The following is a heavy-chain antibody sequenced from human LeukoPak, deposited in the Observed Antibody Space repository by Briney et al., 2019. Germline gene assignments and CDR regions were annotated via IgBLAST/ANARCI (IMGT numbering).Heavy chain of an antibody. D-gene: IGHD3-22*01. CDR1: GFPFSNYD. CDR2: ISYNGSNK. V-gene: IGHV3-30*03. CDR3: ARVRVRTSAYYEPPPYNLDV. J-gene: IGHJ6*04. Sequence: PGGSLRLSCAASGFPFSNYDLHWVRQAPGKGLEWVTFISYNGSNKYYADSVKGRFTISRDNSNNTLYLQMNSLNAEETSVYYCARVRVRTSAYYEPPPYNLDVWGKGTTVPVSS.